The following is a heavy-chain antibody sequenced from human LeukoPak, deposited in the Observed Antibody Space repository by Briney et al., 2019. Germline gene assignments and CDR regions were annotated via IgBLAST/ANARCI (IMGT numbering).Heavy chain of an antibody. V-gene: IGHV4-34*01. CDR2: INHSGST. J-gene: IGHJ4*02. Sequence: PSETLSLTCAVYGGSFSGYYWSWIRQPPGKGLEWIGEINHSGSTNYNPSLKSRVTMSVDTSKNQFSLKLSSVTAADTAVYYCARVVGERSAYYDFWSGYYTASRHYYFDYWGQGTLVTVSS. D-gene: IGHD3-3*01. CDR1: GGSFSGYY. CDR3: ARVVGERSAYYDFWSGYYTASRHYYFDY.